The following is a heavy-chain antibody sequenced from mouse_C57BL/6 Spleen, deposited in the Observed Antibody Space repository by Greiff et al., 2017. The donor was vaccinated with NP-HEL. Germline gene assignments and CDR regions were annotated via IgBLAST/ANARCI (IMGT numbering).Heavy chain of an antibody. V-gene: IGHV1-54*01. D-gene: IGHD2-10*01. J-gene: IGHJ3*01. CDR2: INPGSGGT. CDR3: ARKTPAYFPFAY. CDR1: GYAFTNYL. Sequence: QVQLQQSGAELVRPGTSVKVSCKASGYAFTNYLIAWVKQRPGTGLEWIGVINPGSGGTNYNEKFKGKATLTADNSSSTAYMRLSSLTSEDATVYFCARKTPAYFPFAYWGQGTLVTVSA.